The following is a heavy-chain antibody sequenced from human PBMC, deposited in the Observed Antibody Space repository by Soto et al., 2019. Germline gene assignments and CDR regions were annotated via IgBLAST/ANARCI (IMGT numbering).Heavy chain of an antibody. V-gene: IGHV3-30*18. Sequence: GGSRRLSVAPSGFIFKSYSMHWVRRAPGKGLEWVAVISDEGIYTYYANSLRGRVTISRNNSKNTPFLQMTGLKHEDTAVYFCAKGRTEGDFWSLYQHYIGMDVWGQGTTVTVSS. J-gene: IGHJ6*02. CDR1: GFIFKSYS. CDR3: AKGRTEGDFWSLYQHYIGMDV. D-gene: IGHD3-3*01. CDR2: ISDEGIYT.